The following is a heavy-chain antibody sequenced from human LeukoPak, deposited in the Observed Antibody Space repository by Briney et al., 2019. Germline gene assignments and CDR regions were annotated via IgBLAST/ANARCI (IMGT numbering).Heavy chain of an antibody. Sequence: GGSLRLSCSASGFTFSNYAMHWVRQAPGKGLEYVSAISSNGGSTYYADSVKGRFTISRDNSKNTLYLQMSSLRDEDTAVYYCARVRSAYYCDFWGQGTLVTVSS. CDR1: GFTFSNYA. CDR3: ARVRSAYYCDF. CDR2: ISSNGGST. V-gene: IGHV3-64D*06. J-gene: IGHJ4*02.